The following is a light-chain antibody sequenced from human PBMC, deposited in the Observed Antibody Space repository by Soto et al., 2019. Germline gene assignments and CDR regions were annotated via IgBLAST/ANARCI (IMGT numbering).Light chain of an antibody. J-gene: IGKJ4*01. CDR2: AAS. CDR1: QSVSSSY. Sequence: EIVLTQSPGTLSLSPGERATLSCRASQSVSSSYLAWYQQKPGQAPRLLIYAASSRATGIPDRFSGSGSGTDFPLTITRLEPEDFAVYYCQQYGSSPFGGGTKVEIK. V-gene: IGKV3-20*01. CDR3: QQYGSSP.